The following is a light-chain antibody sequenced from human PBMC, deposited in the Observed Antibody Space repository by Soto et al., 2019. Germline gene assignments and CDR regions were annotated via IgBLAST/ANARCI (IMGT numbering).Light chain of an antibody. J-gene: IGLJ1*01. V-gene: IGLV2-14*01. CDR1: SSDVGGYNY. CDR2: DVS. CDR3: SSYTSTSTV. Sequence: QSVLTQPASVSGSPGQSITISCTGTSSDVGGYNYVSWYQQHPGKAPKLMIYDVSNRPSGVSNRFSGSKSGHTASLTLSGLKAEDEANYYCSSYTSTSTVFETGTKVPVL.